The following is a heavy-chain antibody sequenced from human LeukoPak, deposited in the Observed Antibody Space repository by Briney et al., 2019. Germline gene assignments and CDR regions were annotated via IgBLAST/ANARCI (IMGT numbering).Heavy chain of an antibody. V-gene: IGHV3-23*01. CDR2: ISGSGGST. Sequence: GGTLRLSCAASAFTFSSYGMSWVRQAPGKGLEWVSAISGSGGSTYYADSVKGRFTISRDNSKNTLYLQMNSLRAEDTAVYYCAKDCSAQLWYRGYYFDYWGQGTLVTVSS. CDR1: AFTFSSYG. D-gene: IGHD5-18*01. J-gene: IGHJ4*02. CDR3: AKDCSAQLWYRGYYFDY.